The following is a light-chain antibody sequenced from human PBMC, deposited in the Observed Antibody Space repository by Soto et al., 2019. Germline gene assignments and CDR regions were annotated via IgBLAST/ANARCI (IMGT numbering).Light chain of an antibody. CDR1: QGINNF. Sequence: DIPMTQSPSSLSASVGDTVTITCRASQGINNFLAWFQQKPGKAPKSLIYGASTLQSGVPSNFSGSGSDTDFTLTISSLQPEDSATYFCQQYHTFPVTFGGGTKVEIK. CDR3: QQYHTFPVT. J-gene: IGKJ4*01. V-gene: IGKV1-16*02. CDR2: GAS.